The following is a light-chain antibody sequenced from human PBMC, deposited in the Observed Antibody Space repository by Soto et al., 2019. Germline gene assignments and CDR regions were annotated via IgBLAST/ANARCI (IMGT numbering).Light chain of an antibody. J-gene: IGKJ2*01. CDR2: GAS. Sequence: EIVMTQSPATLSVSPGERATLSCRASQSVSSNLACDQQKRGQAPRVIIYGASTKATSIPARFSGSGSGTEFTLTISSLQSEDLALYSCHQSYNLPYTFGQGTNLEIK. V-gene: IGKV3-15*01. CDR3: HQSYNLPYT. CDR1: QSVSSN.